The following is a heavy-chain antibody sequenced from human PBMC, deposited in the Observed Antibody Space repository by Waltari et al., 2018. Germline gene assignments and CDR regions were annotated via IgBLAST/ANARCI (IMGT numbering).Heavy chain of an antibody. CDR1: GGSISSSSYY. CDR3: ARDNDSGGSWGMDV. V-gene: IGHV4-39*07. CDR2: IYYSGST. Sequence: QLQLQESGPGLVKPSETMSLTCTVSGGSISSSSYYWGWIRQPPGKGLEWIGSIYYSGSTYYNPSLKSRVTISVDTSKNQFSLKLSSVTAADTAVYYCARDNDSGGSWGMDVWGQGTTVTVSS. J-gene: IGHJ6*02. D-gene: IGHD2-15*01.